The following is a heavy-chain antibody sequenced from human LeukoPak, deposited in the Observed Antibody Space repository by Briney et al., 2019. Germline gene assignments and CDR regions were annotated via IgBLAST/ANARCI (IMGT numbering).Heavy chain of an antibody. CDR2: MSSSGSPI. V-gene: IGHV3-21*05. CDR3: AKSGGGSGSPTRDP. CDR1: GFTFSSHS. J-gene: IGHJ5*02. D-gene: IGHD3-10*01. Sequence: GGSLRLSCAASGFTFSSHSMNWVRQAPGKGLEWVSYMSSSGSPIYYADSVKGRFTISRDNAKNSLYLQMNSLRAEDTAVYYCAKSGGGSGSPTRDPWGQGTLVTVSS.